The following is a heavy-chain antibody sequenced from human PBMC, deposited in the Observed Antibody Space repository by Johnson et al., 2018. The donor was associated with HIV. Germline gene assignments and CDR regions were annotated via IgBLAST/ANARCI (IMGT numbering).Heavy chain of an antibody. Sequence: VQLVESGGGLVQPGGSLRLSCAASGFTVSSNYMSWVRQAPGKGLEWVSVIYSGGSTYYADSVKGRFTISRDNSKNTLYLQMNSLRAEDTAVYYCARAQKSGVYAFDIWGQGTMVTVSS. CDR1: GFTVSSNY. D-gene: IGHD5-12*01. J-gene: IGHJ3*02. V-gene: IGHV3-66*01. CDR3: ARAQKSGVYAFDI. CDR2: IYSGGST.